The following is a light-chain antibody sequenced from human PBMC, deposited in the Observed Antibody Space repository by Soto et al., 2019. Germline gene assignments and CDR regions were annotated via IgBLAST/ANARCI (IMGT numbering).Light chain of an antibody. Sequence: EIVLTQSPATLSLSPGETATLSCRASQSVGIYLGWYQQRPGQAPRLLIYDASNRAAGIPARFSGSGSGTDFTLTINSLEPEDFAVYYCQLRSTWPRAFGQGTRLEIK. CDR2: DAS. V-gene: IGKV3-11*01. CDR3: QLRSTWPRA. CDR1: QSVGIY. J-gene: IGKJ5*01.